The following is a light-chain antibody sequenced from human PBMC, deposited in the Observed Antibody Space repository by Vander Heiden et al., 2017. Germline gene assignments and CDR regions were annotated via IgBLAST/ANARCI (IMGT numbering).Light chain of an antibody. V-gene: IGKV4-1*01. CDR3: LWDVSIGYT. J-gene: IGKJ2*01. Sequence: DIVMTQSPASLAVSLGERATINCKSSRTLLYSFNNKNYLAWYQQKPGQPPKLLIYWASTREFGVPDRLSGSGSGTDFTLTMSSLHAEDVAVYYCLWDVSIGYTFEQEIK. CDR1: RTLLYSFNNKNY. CDR2: WAS.